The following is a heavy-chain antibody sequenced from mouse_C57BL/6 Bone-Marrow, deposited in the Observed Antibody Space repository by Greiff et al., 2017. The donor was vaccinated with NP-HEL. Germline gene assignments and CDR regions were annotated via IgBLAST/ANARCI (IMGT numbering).Heavy chain of an antibody. CDR2: IWSGGST. V-gene: IGHV2-2*01. J-gene: IGHJ3*01. Sequence: VQLQQSGPGLVQPSQSLSITCTVSGFSLTSYGVHWVRQSPGKGLEWLGVIWSGGSTDYNAAFISRLSISKDNSKSQVFFKMNSLQADDTAIYYCARNLLYDYDGTWFAYWGQGTLVTVSA. D-gene: IGHD2-4*01. CDR1: GFSLTSYG. CDR3: ARNLLYDYDGTWFAY.